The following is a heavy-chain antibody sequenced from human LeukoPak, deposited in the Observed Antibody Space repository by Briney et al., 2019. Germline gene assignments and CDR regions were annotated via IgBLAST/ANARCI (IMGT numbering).Heavy chain of an antibody. CDR1: GFTFSTHS. V-gene: IGHV3-23*01. J-gene: IGHJ5*02. CDR2: IGASGSST. Sequence: GGSLRLSCSASGFTFSTHSMHWVRQAPGKGLEWVSSIGASGSSTYYADSVKGRFTISRDNSKNTLYLQMNSLRAEDTAVYYCAKDPDGLWSWGQGTLVTVSS. CDR3: AKDPDGLWS. D-gene: IGHD1-14*01.